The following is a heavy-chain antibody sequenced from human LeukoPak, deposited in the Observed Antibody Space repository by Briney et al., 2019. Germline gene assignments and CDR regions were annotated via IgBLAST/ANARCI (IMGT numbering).Heavy chain of an antibody. V-gene: IGHV1-69*13. CDR1: GGTFSSYA. Sequence: SVKVSCKASGGTFSSYAISWVRQAPGQGLEWMGGIIPISGTANYAQKFQGRVTITADESTSTAYMELRSLRSDDTAVYYCARRPSIAAAGTLYYFDYWGQGTLVTVSS. D-gene: IGHD6-13*01. CDR2: IIPISGTA. CDR3: ARRPSIAAAGTLYYFDY. J-gene: IGHJ4*02.